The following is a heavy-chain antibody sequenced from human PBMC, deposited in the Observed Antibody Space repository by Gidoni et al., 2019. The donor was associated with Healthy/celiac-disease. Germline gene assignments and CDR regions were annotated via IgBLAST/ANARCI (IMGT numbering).Heavy chain of an antibody. CDR1: GYRFTSYW. J-gene: IGHJ4*02. D-gene: IGHD6-13*01. CDR3: ARHAGIAPSTYYFDY. CDR2: IDPSDSYT. Sequence: EVQLVQSGAEVKKHGESLRISCKGSGYRFTSYWIIWVRQMPGKGLEWMGRIDPSDSYTNYSPSFQGHVTISADKSISTAYLQWSSLKASDTAMYYCARHAGIAPSTYYFDYWGQGTLVTVSS. V-gene: IGHV5-10-1*03.